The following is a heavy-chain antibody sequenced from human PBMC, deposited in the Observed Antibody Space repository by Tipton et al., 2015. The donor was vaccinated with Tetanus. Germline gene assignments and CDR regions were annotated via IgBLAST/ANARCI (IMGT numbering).Heavy chain of an antibody. J-gene: IGHJ4*02. CDR3: AKLGYSHGS. Sequence: SLRLSCATSGFTFSNYGMTWVRQAPGKGLEWVSVINSGGSSTYYADSVKGRFTISRDNAKNTLYLQMNSVRAEVTAVYYCAKLGYSHGSWGQGALVTVSS. CDR1: GFTFSNYG. D-gene: IGHD2-21*01. V-gene: IGHV3-23*03. CDR2: INSGGSST.